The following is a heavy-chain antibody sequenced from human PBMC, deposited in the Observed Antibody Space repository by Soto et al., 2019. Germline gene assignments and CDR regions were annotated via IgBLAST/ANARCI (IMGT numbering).Heavy chain of an antibody. J-gene: IGHJ6*02. CDR1: GGSFSPNY. CDR3: ARSYSSSWSDNLEPTKNYYGMDV. D-gene: IGHD6-13*01. CDR2: IYYSGST. Sequence: SETLSLTCTVSGGSFSPNYWSWIRQHPGKGLEWIGYIYYSGSTYYNPSLKSRVTISVDTSKNQFSLKLSSVTAADTAMYYCARSYSSSWSDNLEPTKNYYGMDVWGQGTTVTVSS. V-gene: IGHV4-59*06.